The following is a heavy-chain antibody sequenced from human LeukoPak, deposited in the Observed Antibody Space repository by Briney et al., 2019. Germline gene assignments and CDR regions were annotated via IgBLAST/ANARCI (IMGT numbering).Heavy chain of an antibody. CDR1: GFIFDDYA. V-gene: IGHV3-43*02. J-gene: IGHJ4*02. CDR2: ISGDGGRT. CDR3: AKDSNGPLGDY. Sequence: PGGSLRLSCAASGFIFDDYAMHWVRQAPGKGLEWVSLISGDGGRTYYADSVKGRFTISRDNRKNSLYLQMSSLRTEDTALYYCAKDSNGPLGDYWGQGTLVTVSS. D-gene: IGHD2-8*01.